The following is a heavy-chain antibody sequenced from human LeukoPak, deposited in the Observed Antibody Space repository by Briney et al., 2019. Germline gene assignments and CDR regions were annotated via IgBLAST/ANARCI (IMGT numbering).Heavy chain of an antibody. Sequence: PGGSLRLSCAASGFSFSDYGMHWVRQAPGKGLEWVAFIRYDGSNKYYADSAKGRFTISRDNSKNTLYLQMNSLRAEDTAVYYCAKDLDCSGGSCNNWGQGTLVTVSS. CDR2: IRYDGSNK. V-gene: IGHV3-30*02. J-gene: IGHJ4*02. CDR1: GFSFSDYG. CDR3: AKDLDCSGGSCNN. D-gene: IGHD2-15*01.